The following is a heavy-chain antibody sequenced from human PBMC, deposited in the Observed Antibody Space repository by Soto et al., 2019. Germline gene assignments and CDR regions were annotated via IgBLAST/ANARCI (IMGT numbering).Heavy chain of an antibody. CDR1: GYSFTSYW. CDR3: ARWGVAYCGGACYSGWFDP. CDR2: IYPGDSDT. J-gene: IGHJ5*02. D-gene: IGHD2-21*02. V-gene: IGHV5-51*01. Sequence: PGESLKISCKGSGYSFTSYWIAWVRQMPGKGLEWMGIIYPGDSDTRYSPSFQGQVTISADKSISTAYLQWNSLKASDTAMYYCARWGVAYCGGACYSGWFDPWGQGTPVTVSS.